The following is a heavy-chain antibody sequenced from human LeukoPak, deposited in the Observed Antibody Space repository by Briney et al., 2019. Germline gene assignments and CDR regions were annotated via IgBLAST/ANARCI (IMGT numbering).Heavy chain of an antibody. J-gene: IGHJ6*02. D-gene: IGHD1-7*01. CDR3: ARGNSHAMDV. CDR2: ISSFSNFR. CDR1: GFTFRDYY. Sequence: PGGSLRPSCAASGFTFRDYYMSWIRQAPGKGLEWVSNISSFSNFRSYADSVKGRFTISRDNAKNSLYLQVNSLRAEDTAVHYCARGNSHAMDVWGQGTTVTVSS. V-gene: IGHV3-11*06.